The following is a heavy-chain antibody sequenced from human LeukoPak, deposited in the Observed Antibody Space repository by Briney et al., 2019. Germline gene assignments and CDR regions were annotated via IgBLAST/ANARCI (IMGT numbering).Heavy chain of an antibody. V-gene: IGHV3-21*01. J-gene: IGHJ4*02. CDR2: ISSSSSYI. D-gene: IGHD4-17*01. CDR3: ARDATTDY. Sequence: GGSLRLSCAASGFIFSDHYMDWVRQAPGKGLEWVSSISSSSSYIYYADSVKGRFTISRDNAKNSLYLQMNSLRAEDTAVYYCARDATTDYWGQGTLVTVSS. CDR1: GFIFSDHY.